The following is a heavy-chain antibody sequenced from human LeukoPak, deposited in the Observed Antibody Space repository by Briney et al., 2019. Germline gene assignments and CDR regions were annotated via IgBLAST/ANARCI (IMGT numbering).Heavy chain of an antibody. CDR1: GYTFTDNY. CDR3: ARVVLGPDAFDV. D-gene: IGHD7-27*01. J-gene: IGHJ3*01. V-gene: IGHV1-2*02. Sequence: ASVKVSCKALGYTFTDNYLHWVRQAPGQGLECMGWMNPKTGETTYAQKFLGRVTMTRDTSTSTAYTELSSLTSDDTAMYYCARVVLGPDAFDVWGQGTMVIVSA. CDR2: MNPKTGET.